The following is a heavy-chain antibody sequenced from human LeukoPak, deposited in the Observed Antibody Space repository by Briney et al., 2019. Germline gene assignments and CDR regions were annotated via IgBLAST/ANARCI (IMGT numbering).Heavy chain of an antibody. D-gene: IGHD3-10*01. CDR3: GQGSVLHTAILFYYYYGMDV. Sequence: GGSLRLSCAASGFTFSNYSMSWIRQAPGKGLEWVSAISGSGGSTYYADSVKGRFTISRDNSKNTLYLQMNSLRAEDTAVYYRGQGSVLHTAILFYYYYGMDVWGEGTTVTVSS. V-gene: IGHV3-23*01. CDR1: GFTFSNYS. CDR2: ISGSGGST. J-gene: IGHJ6*01.